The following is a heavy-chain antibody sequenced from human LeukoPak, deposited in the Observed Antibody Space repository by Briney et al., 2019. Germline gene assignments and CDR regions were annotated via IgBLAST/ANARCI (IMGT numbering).Heavy chain of an antibody. V-gene: IGHV3-74*01. CDR2: INSDGSST. Sequence: GGSLRLSCAASGFTFSSYWMHWVRQAPGKGLVWVSRINSDGSSTSYADSVKGRFTISRDNAKNTLYLQMNSLRAEDTAVYYCAKDSFYDYVWGAFDIWGQGTMVTVSS. CDR1: GFTFSSYW. J-gene: IGHJ3*02. D-gene: IGHD3-16*01. CDR3: AKDSFYDYVWGAFDI.